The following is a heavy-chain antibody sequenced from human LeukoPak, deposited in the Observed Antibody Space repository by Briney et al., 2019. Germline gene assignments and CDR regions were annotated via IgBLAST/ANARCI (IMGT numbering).Heavy chain of an antibody. CDR3: AKDQDDYVWGSYSGGY. V-gene: IGHV3-23*01. CDR1: GFTFSSYA. CDR2: ISGSGGST. D-gene: IGHD3-16*01. Sequence: GGSLRLSCAASGFTFSSYAMSWVRQAPGKGLEWVSAISGSGGSTYYADSVRGRFTISRDNSKNTLYLQMNSLRAEDTAVYYCAKDQDDYVWGSYSGGYWGQGTLVTVSS. J-gene: IGHJ4*02.